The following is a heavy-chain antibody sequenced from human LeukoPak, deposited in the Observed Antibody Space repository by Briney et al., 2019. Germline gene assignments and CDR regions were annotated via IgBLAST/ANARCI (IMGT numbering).Heavy chain of an antibody. CDR3: ARGGSYSPAQIYGMDV. V-gene: IGHV3-74*01. D-gene: IGHD2-15*01. J-gene: IGHJ6*04. CDR1: GFTFSSYW. CDR2: INSDGSST. Sequence: GGPLRLSCAASGFTFSSYWMHWVRQAPGKGLVWVSRINSDGSSTSYADSVKGRFTISRDNAKNTLYLQMNSLRAEDTAVYYCARGGSYSPAQIYGMDVWGKGTTVTVSS.